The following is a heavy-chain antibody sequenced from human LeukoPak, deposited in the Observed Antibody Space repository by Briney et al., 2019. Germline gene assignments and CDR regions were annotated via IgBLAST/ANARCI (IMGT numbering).Heavy chain of an antibody. CDR1: GFTFSSYA. CDR3: ARDHTVAGIVCDY. J-gene: IGHJ4*02. D-gene: IGHD6-19*01. Sequence: GGSLRLSCAASGFTFSSYAMSWVRQAPGKGLEWVANINQDGSEKYYVDSVKGRFTISRDNAENSLDLQMNRLRAEDTAVYYCARDHTVAGIVCDYWGRGTLVTVSS. CDR2: INQDGSEK. V-gene: IGHV3-7*01.